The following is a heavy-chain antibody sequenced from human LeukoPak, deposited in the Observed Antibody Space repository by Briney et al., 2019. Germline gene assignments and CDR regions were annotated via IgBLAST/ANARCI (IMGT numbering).Heavy chain of an antibody. Sequence: SVKVSCKASGGTFSSYAISWVRQAPGQGLEWMGGIIPILGTANYAQKFQGRVTITADESTSTAYMELSGLRSEDTAVYYCATKRGYSYGSPHWGQGTLVTVSS. CDR3: ATKRGYSYGSPH. D-gene: IGHD5-18*01. V-gene: IGHV1-69*13. CDR2: IIPILGTA. CDR1: GGTFSSYA. J-gene: IGHJ4*02.